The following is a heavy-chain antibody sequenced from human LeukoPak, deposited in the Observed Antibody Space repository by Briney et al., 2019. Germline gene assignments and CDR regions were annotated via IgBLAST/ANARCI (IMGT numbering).Heavy chain of an antibody. D-gene: IGHD2-2*01. V-gene: IGHV4-34*01. CDR1: GGSFSGYY. CDR3: ARRPPSTSQNWFDP. Sequence: SETLSLTCAVYGGSFSGYYWSWIRQPPGKGLEWIGEINHSGSTNYNPSLKSRVTISVDTSKNQFSLKLSSVTAADTAVYYCARRPPSTSQNWFDPWGQGTLVTVSS. J-gene: IGHJ5*02. CDR2: INHSGST.